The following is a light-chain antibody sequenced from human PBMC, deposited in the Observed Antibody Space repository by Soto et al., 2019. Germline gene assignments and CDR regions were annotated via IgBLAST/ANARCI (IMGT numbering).Light chain of an antibody. CDR2: EGS. CDR3: CSYAGSSTLV. Sequence: QSALTQPPSVSGSPGQSVTISCTGTSSDVGGYDYVSWYQQHPGKAPKLLIYEGSKRPSGVSNRFSGSKSGNTASLTISGLQAEDEADYYCCSYAGSSTLVFGGGTKLTVL. CDR1: SSDVGGYDY. V-gene: IGLV2-23*01. J-gene: IGLJ3*02.